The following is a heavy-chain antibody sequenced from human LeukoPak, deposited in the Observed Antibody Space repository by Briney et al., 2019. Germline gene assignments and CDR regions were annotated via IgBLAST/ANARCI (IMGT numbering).Heavy chain of an antibody. V-gene: IGHV4-34*01. Sequence: PSETLSLTCAVYGGSFSGYYWSWIRQPPGKGLEWIGEINHSGSTNYNPSLKSRVTISVDTSKNQFSLKLSSVTAADTAVYYCARGQGYYYDSSRSLWYFDYWGQGTLVTVSS. CDR3: ARGQGYYYDSSRSLWYFDY. D-gene: IGHD3-22*01. CDR2: INHSGST. CDR1: GGSFSGYY. J-gene: IGHJ4*02.